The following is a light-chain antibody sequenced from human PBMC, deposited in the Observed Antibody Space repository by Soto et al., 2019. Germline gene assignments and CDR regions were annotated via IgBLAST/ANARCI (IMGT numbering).Light chain of an antibody. CDR3: SSYTGSSTLYV. Sequence: QSVLTQPASVCGSPGQSITISCTGTSSDVGTYNYVSWYQQHPGKAPKVMIYEVTYRPSGVSNRFSGSKSGNTASLTISGLQAEHEAEYYCSSYTGSSTLYVFGTGTKVTVL. V-gene: IGLV2-14*01. J-gene: IGLJ1*01. CDR2: EVT. CDR1: SSDVGTYNY.